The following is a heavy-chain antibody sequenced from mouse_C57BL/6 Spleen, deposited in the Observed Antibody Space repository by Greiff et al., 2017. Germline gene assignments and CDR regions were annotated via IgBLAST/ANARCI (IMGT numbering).Heavy chain of an antibody. V-gene: IGHV5-4*03. J-gene: IGHJ3*01. CDR3: ARVSAEAWFAY. Sequence: EVKVVESGGGLVKPGGSLKLSCAASGFTFSSYAMSWVRQTPEKRLEWVATISDGGSYTYYPDNVKGRFTISRDNAKNNLYLQMSHLKSEDTAMYYCARVSAEAWFAYWGQGTLVTVSA. CDR1: GFTFSSYA. CDR2: ISDGGSYT.